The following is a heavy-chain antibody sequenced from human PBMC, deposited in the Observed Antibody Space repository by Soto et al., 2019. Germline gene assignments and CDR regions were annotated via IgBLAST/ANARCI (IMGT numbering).Heavy chain of an antibody. D-gene: IGHD1-7*01. V-gene: IGHV4-59*08. J-gene: IGHJ3*02. CDR2: SYYSGST. Sequence: QVQLQESGPGLVKPSETLSLTCTVSGGSISSYYWSWIRQPPGKGLEWIGYSYYSGSTNYNPSLKSRVTISVDTSKNQFSLKLSSVTAADTAVYYCARWYNWNYETHDNAFDIWGQGTMVTVSS. CDR1: GGSISSYY. CDR3: ARWYNWNYETHDNAFDI.